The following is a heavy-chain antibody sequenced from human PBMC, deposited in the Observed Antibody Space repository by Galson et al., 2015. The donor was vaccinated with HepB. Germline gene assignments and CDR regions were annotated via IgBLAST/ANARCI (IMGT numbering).Heavy chain of an antibody. CDR1: GFNFGIYA. CDR2: IVGNAGQI. J-gene: IGHJ3*02. D-gene: IGHD2-2*01. V-gene: IGHV3-23*01. CDR3: TTGNGLWYQLPTNAFDI. Sequence: SLRLSCAASGFNFGIYAMSWVRQTPGKGLEWVSTIVGNAGQIWTADSVKGRFTISRENSRNTLYLQMNSLGVEDTAVYYCTTGNGLWYQLPTNAFDIWGQGTMVTVSS.